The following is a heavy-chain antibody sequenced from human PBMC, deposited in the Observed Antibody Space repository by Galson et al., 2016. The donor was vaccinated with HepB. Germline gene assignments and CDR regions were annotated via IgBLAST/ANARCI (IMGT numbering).Heavy chain of an antibody. CDR3: AKVAPDYDFWSGYTVHYYFDY. D-gene: IGHD3-3*01. CDR1: GFTFSSYA. CDR2: ISGSGGST. Sequence: LRLSCAASGFTFSSYAMSWVRQAPGKGLEWVSGISGSGGSTYYADSVKGRFTISRDNSKNTLYLQMNSLRAEDTAVYYCAKVAPDYDFWSGYTVHYYFDYWGQGTLVTVSS. V-gene: IGHV3-23*01. J-gene: IGHJ4*02.